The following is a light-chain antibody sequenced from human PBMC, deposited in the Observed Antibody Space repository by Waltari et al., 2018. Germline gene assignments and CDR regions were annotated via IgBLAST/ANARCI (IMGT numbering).Light chain of an antibody. CDR2: EDT. CDR3: QAWDSRTEV. Sequence: SYELTQPPSVSVSPGQTASITCSGDKLGDNYACWYQQGPGQSPVLVIYEDTKRPSGIPDRFSGSNSWNTATLTISGTQAIDEADYYCQAWDSRTEVFGGGTKLTVL. V-gene: IGLV3-1*01. J-gene: IGLJ2*01. CDR1: KLGDNY.